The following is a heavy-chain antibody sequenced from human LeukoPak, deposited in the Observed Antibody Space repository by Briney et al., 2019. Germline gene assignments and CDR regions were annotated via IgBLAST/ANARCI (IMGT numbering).Heavy chain of an antibody. V-gene: IGHV3-33*01. CDR1: GFTFSSYG. J-gene: IGHJ3*02. CDR2: IWYDGSNK. Sequence: GGSLRLSCAASGFTFSSYGMHWVRQAPGKGLEWVAVIWYDGSNKYYADSVKGRFTISRDNSKNTLHIQMNSLRAEDTAVYYCARPGDSDAFDIWGQGTMVTVSS. CDR3: ARPGDSDAFDI. D-gene: IGHD4-17*01.